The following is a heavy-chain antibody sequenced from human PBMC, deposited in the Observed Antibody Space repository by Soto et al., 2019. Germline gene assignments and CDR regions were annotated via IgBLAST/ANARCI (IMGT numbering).Heavy chain of an antibody. CDR3: ARDWFGIDY. D-gene: IGHD3-16*01. J-gene: IGHJ4*02. CDR1: GYTFTSYG. Sequence: QVQLVQSGAEVKKPGASVKFSCKASGYTFTSYGISWVRQAPGQGLEWMGWINPYNGNTIYAQKLQGRVTMTTDTSTNTAYMELRSLRSGDTAVYYCARDWFGIDYWGQGTLVTVSS. CDR2: INPYNGNT. V-gene: IGHV1-18*01.